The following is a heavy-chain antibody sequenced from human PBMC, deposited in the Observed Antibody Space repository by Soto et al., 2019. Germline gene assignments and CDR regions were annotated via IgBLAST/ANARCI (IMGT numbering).Heavy chain of an antibody. Sequence: GASVKVSCKASGGTFSSYAISWVRQAPGQGLEWMGGIIPIFGTANYAQKFQGRVTITADESTSTAYMELSSLRSEDTAVYYCARTARALDTAMSTFDYWGQGTLVTVSS. D-gene: IGHD5-18*01. V-gene: IGHV1-69*13. CDR1: GGTFSSYA. CDR2: IIPIFGTA. J-gene: IGHJ4*02. CDR3: ARTARALDTAMSTFDY.